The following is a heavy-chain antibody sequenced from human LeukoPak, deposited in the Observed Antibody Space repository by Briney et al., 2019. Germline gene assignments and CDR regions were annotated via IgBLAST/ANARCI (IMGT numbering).Heavy chain of an antibody. CDR3: ARGVSMGRGGITSRPPHHFDY. V-gene: IGHV1-46*01. Sequence: ASVKVSCKASGYTFTTYYMHWVRQAPGQGLEWMGKINPSGGLTWYSQKFEDRVTMTRDTSTSTVYMELSSLRSDDTAVYYCARGVSMGRGGITSRPPHHFDYWGQGTLVTVSS. J-gene: IGHJ4*02. CDR1: GYTFTTYY. CDR2: INPSGGLT. D-gene: IGHD3-10*01.